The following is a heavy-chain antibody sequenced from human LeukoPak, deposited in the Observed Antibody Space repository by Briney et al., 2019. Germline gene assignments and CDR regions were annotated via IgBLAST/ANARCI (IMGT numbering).Heavy chain of an antibody. Sequence: PGGSLRLSCAASGFTFSTFAMIWVRQPPGKGLEWVSAIVASGSTTYYADSVKGRFTISRDNSKNTLYLQMNSLRAEDTAVYYCARVEQQLVVYMDVWGKGTTVTISS. CDR1: GFTFSTFA. J-gene: IGHJ6*03. D-gene: IGHD6-13*01. CDR2: IVASGSTT. V-gene: IGHV3-23*01. CDR3: ARVEQQLVVYMDV.